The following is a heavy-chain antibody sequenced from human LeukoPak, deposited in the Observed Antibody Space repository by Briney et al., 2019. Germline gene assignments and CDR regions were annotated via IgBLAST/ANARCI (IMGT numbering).Heavy chain of an antibody. J-gene: IGHJ4*02. D-gene: IGHD6-13*01. V-gene: IGHV4-34*01. CDR1: GGSFSGYY. Sequence: SETLSLTCAVYGGSFSGYYWSWIRQPPGKGLEWIGEINHSGSTNYNPSLKSRVTISVDTSKNQFSPKLSSVTAADTAVYYCAREGYLPYYFDYWGQGTLVTVSS. CDR2: INHSGST. CDR3: AREGYLPYYFDY.